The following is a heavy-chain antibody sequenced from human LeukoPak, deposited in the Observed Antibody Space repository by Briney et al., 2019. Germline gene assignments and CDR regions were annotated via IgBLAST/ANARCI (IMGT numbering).Heavy chain of an antibody. CDR3: ARGGIQVSGIDEFDY. J-gene: IGHJ4*02. V-gene: IGHV3-13*01. CDR1: GFTFIDYD. D-gene: IGHD6-19*01. Sequence: GGSLRLSCAASGFTFIDYDMHWVRQVIGKGLEWVSAIGTRGDTHYSGSVKGRFTISRENAESSLYLQMNSLRAEDTAVYYCARGGIQVSGIDEFDYWGQGTLDTVSS. CDR2: IGTRGDT.